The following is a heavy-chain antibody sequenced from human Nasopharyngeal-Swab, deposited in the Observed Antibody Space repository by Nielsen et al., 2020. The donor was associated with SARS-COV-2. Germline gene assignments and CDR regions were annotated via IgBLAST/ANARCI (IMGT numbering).Heavy chain of an antibody. D-gene: IGHD3-3*01. CDR3: ARALFGVVIIPPHYGMDV. J-gene: IGHJ6*02. Sequence: GGSLRLSCAASGFTFSRYSMNWVRQAPGKGLEWVSSISSSSSYIYYADSVKGRFTTSRDNAKNSLYLQMNSLRAEDTAVYYCARALFGVVIIPPHYGMDVWGQGTTVTVSS. V-gene: IGHV3-21*01. CDR2: ISSSSSYI. CDR1: GFTFSRYS.